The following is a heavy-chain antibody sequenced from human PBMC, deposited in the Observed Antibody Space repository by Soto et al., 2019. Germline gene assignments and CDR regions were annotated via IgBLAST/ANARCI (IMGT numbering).Heavy chain of an antibody. CDR2: ISSGSSPI. V-gene: IGHV3-48*01. CDR3: ARGASYGMDV. Sequence: EVQLVESGGGLVQPGGSLRVSCAASGFTFSTYSMNWVRQAPGKGLEWVSYISSGSSPIYYADSVKGRFTISRDNAKNSLSLQMNSLRAEDTAVYYCARGASYGMDVWGQGTTVTVSS. J-gene: IGHJ6*02. CDR1: GFTFSTYS.